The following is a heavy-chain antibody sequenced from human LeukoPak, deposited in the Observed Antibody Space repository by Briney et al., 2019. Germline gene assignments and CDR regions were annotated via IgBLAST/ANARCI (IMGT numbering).Heavy chain of an antibody. J-gene: IGHJ2*01. V-gene: IGHV5-10-1*01. D-gene: IGHD2-21*01. CDR1: GYSFTSYW. CDR3: ARTVVGRLSWYFDL. Sequence: GESLEISFQGSGYSFTSYWISWVRQMPGKGLEWMGRIDPSDSYTNYSPSFQGHVTISADKSISTAYLQWSSLKASDTAMYYCARTVVGRLSWYFDLWGRGTLVTVSS. CDR2: IDPSDSYT.